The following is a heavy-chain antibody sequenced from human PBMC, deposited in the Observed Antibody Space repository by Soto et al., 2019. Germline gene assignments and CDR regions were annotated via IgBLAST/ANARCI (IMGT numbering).Heavy chain of an antibody. CDR1: GFTFSEHY. CDR3: AVTPTRRSGSYHFHY. V-gene: IGHV3-72*01. Sequence: PGGSLRLSCAASGFTFSEHYMDWVRQAPGKGLEWVGRSRNKAKSYTTEYAASVKGRITVSRDDSKNSLYLQMNSLKIEDTAVYYCAVTPTRRSGSYHFHYWGQGTTVTVSS. J-gene: IGHJ4*03. D-gene: IGHD3-10*01. CDR2: SRNKAKSYTT.